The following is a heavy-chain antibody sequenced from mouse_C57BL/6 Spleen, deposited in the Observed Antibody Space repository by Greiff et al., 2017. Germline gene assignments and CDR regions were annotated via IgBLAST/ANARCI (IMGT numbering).Heavy chain of an antibody. CDR1: GYTFTSYW. D-gene: IGHD2-5*01. Sequence: QVQLQQPGAELVRPGSSVKLSCKASGYTFTSYWMHWVKQRPIQGLEWIGNIDPTDSGTHYNQKFKDKATLTVDKSSSTAYMQLSSLTSEDSAVYYGARARSKDCAMDYWGQGTSVTVSS. J-gene: IGHJ4*01. CDR2: IDPTDSGT. V-gene: IGHV1-52*01. CDR3: ARARSKDCAMDY.